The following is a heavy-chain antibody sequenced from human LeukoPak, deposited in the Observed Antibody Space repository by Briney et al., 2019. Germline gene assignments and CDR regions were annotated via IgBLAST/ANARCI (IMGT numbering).Heavy chain of an antibody. V-gene: IGHV3-30*03. CDR3: ARDQSYRDFWSGYFGYYFDY. D-gene: IGHD3-3*01. Sequence: GGSLRLSCTASGFTFSSYGMNWVRQAPGKGLEWVALILYDGSYKYYADSVKGRFTISRDNSKNTLYLQMNSLRAEDTAVYYCARDQSYRDFWSGYFGYYFDYWGQGTLVTVSS. CDR2: ILYDGSYK. J-gene: IGHJ4*02. CDR1: GFTFSSYG.